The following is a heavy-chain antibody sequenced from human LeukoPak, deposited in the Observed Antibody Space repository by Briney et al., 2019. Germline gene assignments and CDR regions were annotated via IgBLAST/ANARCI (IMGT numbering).Heavy chain of an antibody. CDR1: GFTFTDTY. Sequence: GGSLRLSCAVSGFTFTDTYMTWIRQAPGKGLESLSYISPSGTDISYADSVKGRFTISRDNSKNTLYLQMSSLRAEDTAVYYCAKAGFVPVTPYYFDYWGQGTLVTVSS. V-gene: IGHV3-11*01. CDR3: AKAGFVPVTPYYFDY. CDR2: ISPSGTDI. D-gene: IGHD4-23*01. J-gene: IGHJ4*02.